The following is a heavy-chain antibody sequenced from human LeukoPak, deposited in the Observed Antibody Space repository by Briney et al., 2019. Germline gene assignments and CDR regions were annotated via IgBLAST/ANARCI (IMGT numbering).Heavy chain of an antibody. D-gene: IGHD4-23*01. J-gene: IGHJ6*03. V-gene: IGHV3-30-3*01. CDR1: GFTFSSYA. Sequence: GGSLRLSCAASGFTFSSYAMHWVRQAPGKGLEWVAVISYDGSNKYYADSVKGRFTISRDNSKNTLYLQMNSLRAEDTAVYYCAKDRGGRRDYMDVWGKGTTVTVSS. CDR2: ISYDGSNK. CDR3: AKDRGGRRDYMDV.